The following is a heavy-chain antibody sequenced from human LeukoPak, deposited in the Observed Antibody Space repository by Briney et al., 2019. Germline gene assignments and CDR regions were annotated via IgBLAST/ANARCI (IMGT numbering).Heavy chain of an antibody. D-gene: IGHD1-14*01. V-gene: IGHV3-53*01. CDR2: LYSDGNT. CDR1: GFTVITND. Sequence: GGSLRLSCAASGFTVITNDMTWVRQAPGKGLEWVAVLYSDGNTKYADSVQGRFTISRDNSKNTLYLEMNSLSPDDTAVYYCARGVEPLAANTLAYWGQGTLVTVSS. J-gene: IGHJ4*02. CDR3: ARGVEPLAANTLAY.